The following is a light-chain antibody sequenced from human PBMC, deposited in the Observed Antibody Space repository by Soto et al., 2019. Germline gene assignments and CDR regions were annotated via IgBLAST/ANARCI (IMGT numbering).Light chain of an antibody. J-gene: IGLJ2*01. V-gene: IGLV2-8*01. CDR2: EVS. Sequence: QSALTQPPSASGSLGQSVTISCTGTSSDVGAYNYVSWYQQHPGKAPRLMIYEVSKWSSGVPDRFSGSKSGNTASLTISGLQAEDEADYYCSSYAVTNTLLFGGGTKVTVL. CDR1: SSDVGAYNY. CDR3: SSYAVTNTLL.